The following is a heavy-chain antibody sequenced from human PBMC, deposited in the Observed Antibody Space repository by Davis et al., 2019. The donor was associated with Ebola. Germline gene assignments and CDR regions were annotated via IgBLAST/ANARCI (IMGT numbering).Heavy chain of an antibody. CDR3: ARGGSYRPYYFDY. CDR1: GGSISSYY. CDR2: IYYSGTT. J-gene: IGHJ4*02. D-gene: IGHD3-16*02. Sequence: PSETLSLTCTVSGGSISSYYWSWIRQPPGKGLEWIGNIYYSGTTYYNPSLKSRVTISVDTSKNQFSLDLSSVTAADAAVYYCARGGSYRPYYFDYWGQGTLVTVSS. V-gene: IGHV4-59*12.